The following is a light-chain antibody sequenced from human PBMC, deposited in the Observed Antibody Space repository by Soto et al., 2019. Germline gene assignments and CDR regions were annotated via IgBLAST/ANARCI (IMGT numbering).Light chain of an antibody. Sequence: QSVLTQPPSASGTPGQRVTISCSGSSSNIGSNTVNWYQQLPATAPKLLIYSNNQRPSGVPDRFSGSKSGTSASLAISGLQSEDEADYYCAAWDDSLNGRVFGGGTKLTVL. V-gene: IGLV1-44*01. CDR3: AAWDDSLNGRV. J-gene: IGLJ3*02. CDR2: SNN. CDR1: SSNIGSNT.